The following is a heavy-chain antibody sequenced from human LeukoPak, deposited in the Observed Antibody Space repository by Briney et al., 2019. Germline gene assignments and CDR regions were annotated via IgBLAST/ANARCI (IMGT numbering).Heavy chain of an antibody. V-gene: IGHV3-23*01. CDR1: GFTFSSYA. Sequence: GGSLRLSCAASGFTFSSYAMNWVRQAPGKGLEWVSAISGSDGSSYYADSVKGRFTISRDNSKNTLYLQMNSLRPEDTAVYYCAKDPRSLGYCTSSSCPYFDYWGQGTLGTVSS. D-gene: IGHD2-2*01. CDR2: ISGSDGSS. CDR3: AKDPRSLGYCTSSSCPYFDY. J-gene: IGHJ4*02.